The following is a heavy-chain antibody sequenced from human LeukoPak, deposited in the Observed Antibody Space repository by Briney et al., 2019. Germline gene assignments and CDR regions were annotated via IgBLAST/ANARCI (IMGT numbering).Heavy chain of an antibody. Sequence: GASVKVSCKASGYTFTSYYMHWVRQAPEQGLEWMGIINPSGGSTSYAQKFQGRVTMTRDTSTSTVYMELSSLRSEDTAVYYCARGYSSWYGYYYYMDVWGKGTMVTVSS. CDR2: INPSGGST. V-gene: IGHV1-46*01. D-gene: IGHD6-13*01. J-gene: IGHJ6*03. CDR1: GYTFTSYY. CDR3: ARGYSSWYGYYYYMDV.